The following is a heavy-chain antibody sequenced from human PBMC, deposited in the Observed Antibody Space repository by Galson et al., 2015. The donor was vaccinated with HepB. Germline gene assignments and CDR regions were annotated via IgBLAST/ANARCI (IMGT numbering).Heavy chain of an antibody. J-gene: IGHJ6*02. CDR1: GFTFSTCS. V-gene: IGHV3-21*01. CDR3: ACRGYSYGGGMDV. D-gene: IGHD5-18*01. Sequence: SLRLSCAASGFTFSTCSLNWVRQAPGKGLEWVSSISSSSNYIYYADSVKGRFTTSRDNAKNSLYLQMSSLRPEDTAVYYCACRGYSYGGGMDVWGQGTTVTVSS. CDR2: ISSSSNYI.